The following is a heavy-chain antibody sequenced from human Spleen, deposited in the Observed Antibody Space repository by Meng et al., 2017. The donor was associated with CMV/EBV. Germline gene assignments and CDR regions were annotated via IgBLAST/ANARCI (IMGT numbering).Heavy chain of an antibody. D-gene: IGHD6-13*01. CDR2: MSFDGTKK. Sequence: GGSLRLSCAASGFSFSSFAMHWVRQAPGKGLEWVAVMSFDGTKKYYADSVKGRFTISRDNAKNSLYLQMNSLRAEDTAVYYCARDSPSSSWHPYYYYGMDVWGQGTTVTVSS. CDR3: ARDSPSSSWHPYYYYGMDV. CDR1: GFSFSSFA. V-gene: IGHV3-30*04. J-gene: IGHJ6*02.